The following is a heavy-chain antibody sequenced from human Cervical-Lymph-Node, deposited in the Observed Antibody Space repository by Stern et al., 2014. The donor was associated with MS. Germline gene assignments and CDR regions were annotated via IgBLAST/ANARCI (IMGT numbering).Heavy chain of an antibody. Sequence: QVHLVQSGGGVVQPGRSLRLSCAASGFTFSNYAMHWVRQAPGKGLEWVAFISFDGNNRDYADSVQGRFTISRDKSKNTLYLQMDRLRPEDTAVYYCAKDRVEWGRSGYDSLHYWGQGILVTVSS. CDR1: GFTFSNYA. V-gene: IGHV3-30*18. J-gene: IGHJ4*02. D-gene: IGHD5-12*01. CDR2: ISFDGNNR. CDR3: AKDRVEWGRSGYDSLHY.